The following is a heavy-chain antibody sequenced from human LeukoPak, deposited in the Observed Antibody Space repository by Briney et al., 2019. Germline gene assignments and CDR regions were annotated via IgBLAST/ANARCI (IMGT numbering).Heavy chain of an antibody. Sequence: GSSVKVSCKASGGTFSSYAISWVRQAPGQGLEWMGRIIPIFGTANYAQKFQGRVTITTDESTSTAYMELSSLRSEDTAVYYCARGGYSYGAYYLDYWGQGTLVTVSS. J-gene: IGHJ4*02. CDR2: IIPIFGTA. CDR3: ARGGYSYGAYYLDY. CDR1: GGTFSSYA. V-gene: IGHV1-69*05. D-gene: IGHD5-18*01.